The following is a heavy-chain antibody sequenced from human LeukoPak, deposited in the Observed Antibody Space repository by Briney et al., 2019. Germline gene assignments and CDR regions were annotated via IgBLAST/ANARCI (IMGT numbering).Heavy chain of an antibody. CDR3: ASYFDSTGYFKEGYAI. J-gene: IGHJ3*02. CDR2: ISTNSKTI. CDR1: GFTFSRYS. D-gene: IGHD3-22*01. V-gene: IGHV3-48*01. Sequence: PGGSLRLSCVGSGFTFSRYSLNWVRQAPGKGLEWVSYISTNSKTIKYAGSVKGRFAISRDNAKDFLYLQMTSLRAEDTAVYYCASYFDSTGYFKEGYAIWGRGTLVTVSS.